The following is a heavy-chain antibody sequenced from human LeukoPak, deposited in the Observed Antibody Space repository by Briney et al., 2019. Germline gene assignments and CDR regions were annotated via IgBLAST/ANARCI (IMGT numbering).Heavy chain of an antibody. CDR3: AKDAQWGSGTYNSDAFDI. V-gene: IGHV3-23*01. J-gene: IGHJ3*02. D-gene: IGHD3-10*01. Sequence: GGSLRLSCAASGFTFSRYAMTWVRQAPGKGLEWVSGLSGSGVSTYYTDSVKGRFSISRDNSKNTLYVQMNSLRAEDTAVYYCAKDAQWGSGTYNSDAFDIWGQGTMVTVSS. CDR2: LSGSGVST. CDR1: GFTFSRYA.